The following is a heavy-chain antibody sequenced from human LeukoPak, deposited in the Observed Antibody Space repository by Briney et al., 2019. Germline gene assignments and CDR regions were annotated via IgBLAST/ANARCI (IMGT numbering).Heavy chain of an antibody. CDR3: PRRASGSYSLPFGP. CDR1: GFTFSSYG. J-gene: IGHJ5*02. Sequence: GGSLRLSCAASGFTFSSYGMSWVRQAPEKGLECVADIRHYGREKYYVDSVKGRFTISRDNVKNSLYLQMNSLIAEDTAVYYFPRRASGSYSLPFGPWGQGNLVPVSS. CDR2: IRHYGREK. V-gene: IGHV3-7*05. D-gene: IGHD1-26*01.